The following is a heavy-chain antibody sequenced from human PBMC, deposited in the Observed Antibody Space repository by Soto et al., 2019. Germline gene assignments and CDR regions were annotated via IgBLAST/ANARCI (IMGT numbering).Heavy chain of an antibody. CDR3: VRGGGGGLFDP. J-gene: IGHJ5*02. CDR1: GFIFSSFG. D-gene: IGHD2-15*01. Sequence: PGGSLRLSCAASGFIFSSFGMHWVRQAPGKGLEWVAHIWYDGSNTYYADSVKGRFTISRDNSRNTVYLQMNSLRAEDTAVYHCVRGGGGGLFDPWGQGTMVTVSS. CDR2: IWYDGSNT. V-gene: IGHV3-33*01.